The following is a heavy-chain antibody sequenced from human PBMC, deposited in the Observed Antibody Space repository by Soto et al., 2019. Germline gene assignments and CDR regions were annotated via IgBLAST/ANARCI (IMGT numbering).Heavy chain of an antibody. CDR1: GGSFSGYY. Sequence: PSETLSLTCAVYGGSFSGYYWSWIRQPPGKGLEWIGEINHSGSTNYNPSLKSRVTISVDTSKNQFSLKLSSVTAADTAVYYCARVWWLRPNWFDPWGQGTLVTVSS. J-gene: IGHJ5*02. V-gene: IGHV4-34*01. D-gene: IGHD5-12*01. CDR3: ARVWWLRPNWFDP. CDR2: INHSGST.